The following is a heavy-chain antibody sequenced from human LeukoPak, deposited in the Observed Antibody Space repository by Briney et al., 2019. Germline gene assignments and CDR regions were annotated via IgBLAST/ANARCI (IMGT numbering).Heavy chain of an antibody. CDR1: GYTFTGYY. CDR2: INPNSGGT. D-gene: IGHD3-16*01. CDR3: ARDIPYVWGSYTQFDY. Sequence: ASVKVSCKASGYTFTGYYMHWVRQAPGQGLEWMGWINPNSGGTNYAQKFQGRVTMTRDTSISTAYMELSRLRSDDTAVYYCARDIPYVWGSYTQFDYWGQGTLVTVSS. V-gene: IGHV1-2*02. J-gene: IGHJ4*02.